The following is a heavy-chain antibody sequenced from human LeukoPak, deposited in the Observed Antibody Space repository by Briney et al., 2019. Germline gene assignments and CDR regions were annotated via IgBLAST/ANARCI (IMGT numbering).Heavy chain of an antibody. CDR1: GFTFSSYW. D-gene: IGHD6-13*01. CDR2: IYSDGSIT. V-gene: IGHV3-74*01. J-gene: IGHJ4*02. CDR3: AKVPYSSSWFGYFDY. Sequence: GGSLRLSCAASGFTFSSYWMHWVRQAPGKGLVWVSRIYSDGSITSYADSVKGRFTISRDNSKNTLYLQMNSLRAEDTAVYYCAKVPYSSSWFGYFDYWGQGTLVTVSS.